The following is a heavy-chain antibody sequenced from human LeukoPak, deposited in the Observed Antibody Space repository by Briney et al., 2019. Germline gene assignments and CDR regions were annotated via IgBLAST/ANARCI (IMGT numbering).Heavy chain of an antibody. CDR2: ISGSAAST. CDR1: GFTFNTYA. CDR3: AKDLVSSGWSSSLFDP. D-gene: IGHD6-19*01. J-gene: IGHJ5*02. Sequence: GGSLRLSCAASGFTFNTYAMTWVRQAPGKGLEWVSSISGSAASTYYADSVKGRFTISRDNSKNTLYLQMNSLRAEDTAVYYCAKDLVSSGWSSSLFDPWGQGTLVTVSS. V-gene: IGHV3-23*01.